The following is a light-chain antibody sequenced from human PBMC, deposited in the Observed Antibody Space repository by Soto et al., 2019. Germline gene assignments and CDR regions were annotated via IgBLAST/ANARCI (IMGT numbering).Light chain of an antibody. CDR1: SSNIGSET. V-gene: IGLV1-44*01. Sequence: SALTQPPSASGTPGQRVTISCSGSSSNIGSETVNWFQHLPGTTPKLLIYGNYKRPSGVPARFSGSKSGTSASLAIIGLQSEDEADYYCAAWDDSLNAYVFGNGTKVTVL. CDR3: AAWDDSLNAYV. CDR2: GNY. J-gene: IGLJ1*01.